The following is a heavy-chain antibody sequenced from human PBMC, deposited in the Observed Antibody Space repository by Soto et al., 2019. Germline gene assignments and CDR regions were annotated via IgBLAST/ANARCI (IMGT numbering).Heavy chain of an antibody. CDR3: ARDSSGYCWFDP. CDR1: GFSISSGYF. D-gene: IGHD3-22*01. CDR2: IYHSGTT. Sequence: TLSLTCAVSGFSISSGYFWGWIRQPPGKGPEWLGSIYHSGTTYYNPSVKGRVTISVDTSKNQFSLKMSSVTAADTAVYYCARDSSGYCWFDPWGQGTLVTVSS. V-gene: IGHV4-38-2*02. J-gene: IGHJ5*02.